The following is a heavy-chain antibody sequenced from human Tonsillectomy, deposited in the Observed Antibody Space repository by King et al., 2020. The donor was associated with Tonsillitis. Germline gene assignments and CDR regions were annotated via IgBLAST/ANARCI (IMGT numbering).Heavy chain of an antibody. CDR3: AVGVGAYGDYGWPHY. CDR1: GFTFSDYY. Sequence: VQLVESGGGLVKPGGSLRLSCAASGFTFSDYYMSWIRQAPGKGLEWVSYISSSSSYTNYADSVKGRFTISRDNARTSLYLQMNSLRAEDTAVYYCAVGVGAYGDYGWPHYWGQGTLVTVSS. J-gene: IGHJ4*02. CDR2: ISSSSSYT. V-gene: IGHV3-11*06. D-gene: IGHD4-17*01.